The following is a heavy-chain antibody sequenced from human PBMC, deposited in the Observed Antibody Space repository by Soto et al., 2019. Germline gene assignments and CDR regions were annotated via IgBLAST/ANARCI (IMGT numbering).Heavy chain of an antibody. CDR2: ISYDGSNK. D-gene: IGHD3-22*01. V-gene: IGHV3-30-3*02. J-gene: IGHJ4*02. CDR1: GVTLRTST. CDR3: ATGSQYYYGASGPLDC. Sequence: AGALGLCSAASGVTLRTSTIHLARRTPGKGLEWVALISYDGSNKYYADSVKGRFTICRDNSNNTLYLQMNSLRAGDTAVYFFATGSQYYYGASGPLDCWGQGTLVT.